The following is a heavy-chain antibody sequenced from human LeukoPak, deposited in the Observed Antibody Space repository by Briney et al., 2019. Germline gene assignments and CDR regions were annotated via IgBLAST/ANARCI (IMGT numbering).Heavy chain of an antibody. CDR2: ISPNNGST. CDR1: GYTFTSYY. J-gene: IGHJ4*02. V-gene: IGHV1-46*01. Sequence: ASVKVSCKASGYTFTSYYMHWVRQAPGQGLEWMGIISPNNGSTSYAQKFQGRVTMTEDTSTDTAYMELSSLRSEDTAVYYCATGLFFRMGYWGQGTLVTVSS. D-gene: IGHD2-8*01. CDR3: ATGLFFRMGY.